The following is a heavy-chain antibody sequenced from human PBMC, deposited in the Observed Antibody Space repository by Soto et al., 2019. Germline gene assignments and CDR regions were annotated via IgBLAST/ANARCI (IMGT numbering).Heavy chain of an antibody. J-gene: IGHJ5*02. Sequence: SETLSRTWTVSGGSISSGGYYWSWIRQHPGKGLEWIGYIYYSGSTYYNPSLKSRVTISVDTSKNQFSLKLSSVTAADTAVYYCARSPNRVNWFDPRGQGTLVTVSS. V-gene: IGHV4-31*02. CDR1: GGSISSGGYY. D-gene: IGHD3-10*01. CDR3: ARSPNRVNWFDP. CDR2: IYYSGST.